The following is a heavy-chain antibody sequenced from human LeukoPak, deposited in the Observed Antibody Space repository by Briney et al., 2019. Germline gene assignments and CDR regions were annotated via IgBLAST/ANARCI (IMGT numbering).Heavy chain of an antibody. CDR1: GFAFSTYT. CDR3: ARDVPCSGGSSYYFDY. D-gene: IGHD2-15*01. CDR2: ISSSSSYI. V-gene: IGHV3-21*01. Sequence: GGSLRLSCAASGFAFSTYTMNWVRQAPGKGLEWVSSISSSSSYIYYADSVKGRFTISRDNAKNSLYLQMNSLRAEDTAVYYCARDVPCSGGSSYYFDYWGQGTLVTVSS. J-gene: IGHJ4*02.